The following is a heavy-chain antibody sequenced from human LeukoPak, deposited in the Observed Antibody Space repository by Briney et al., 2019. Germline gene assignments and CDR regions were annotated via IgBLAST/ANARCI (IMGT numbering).Heavy chain of an antibody. J-gene: IGHJ5*02. CDR1: GFTGSNNY. Sequence: GGSLRLSCAASGFTGSNNYMSWDRQAPGKGLEWVSAIHSSGGTYYADSVKGRFTISRDTSKNTLYLQINSLRVGDTAVYYCIVFGDSNHWGQGTLVTVSS. D-gene: IGHD4-17*01. CDR3: IVFGDSNH. V-gene: IGHV3-53*01. CDR2: IHSSGGT.